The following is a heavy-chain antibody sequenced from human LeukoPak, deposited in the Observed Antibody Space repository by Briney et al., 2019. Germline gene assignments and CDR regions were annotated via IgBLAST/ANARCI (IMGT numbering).Heavy chain of an antibody. CDR3: ARRVSGYYLYFDY. CDR2: IYHSGST. J-gene: IGHJ4*02. D-gene: IGHD3-22*01. V-gene: IGHV4-38-2*01. CDR1: GSSISSGYY. Sequence: KPSETLSLTCAVSGSSISSGYYWGWIRQPPGRGLEWIGSIYHSGSTYYNPSLTRRVPISVDTSKNQFSLKLSSVTAADTAVYYCARRVSGYYLYFDYWGQGTLVTVSS.